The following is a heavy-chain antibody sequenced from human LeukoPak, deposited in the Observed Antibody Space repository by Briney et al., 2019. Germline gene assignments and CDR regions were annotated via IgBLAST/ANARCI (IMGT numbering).Heavy chain of an antibody. CDR1: GFTFSSYS. V-gene: IGHV3-48*01. J-gene: IGHJ4*02. Sequence: PGGSLRLSCAASGFTFSSYSMNWVRQAPGKGLEWVSYISSSSSTIYYADSVKGRFTISRGNAKNSLYLQMNSLRAEDTAVYYCARAKYYYDSSGYYYLDYWGQGTLVTVSS. CDR3: ARAKYYYDSSGYYYLDY. CDR2: ISSSSSTI. D-gene: IGHD3-22*01.